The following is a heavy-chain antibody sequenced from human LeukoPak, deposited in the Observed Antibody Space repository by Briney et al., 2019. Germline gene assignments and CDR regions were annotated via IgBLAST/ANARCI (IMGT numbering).Heavy chain of an antibody. CDR2: IFRSGTT. CDR3: ARQQWELREFDY. V-gene: IGHV4-38-2*02. J-gene: IGHJ4*02. Sequence: SETLSLTCTVSGYSISSGYYWGWIRQPPGKGLEWIGSIFRSGTTYCNPSLRSRVTISVDTSKNQFSLKLSSVTAADTAVYYCARQQWELREFDYWGQGTLVTVSS. CDR1: GYSISSGYY. D-gene: IGHD1-26*01.